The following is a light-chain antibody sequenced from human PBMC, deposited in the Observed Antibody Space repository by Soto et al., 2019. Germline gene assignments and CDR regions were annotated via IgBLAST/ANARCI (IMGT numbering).Light chain of an antibody. CDR1: QTVSGSY. CDR2: AAS. CDR3: QNYGPAPWT. Sequence: EIVLTQSAGTLSLSPGERATLSCRASQTVSGSYLAWFQQKPGQAPRLLIYAASTRAAGVPERFSGSGSGTDFSLTISRLEPEDFAVYYCQNYGPAPWTFGQGTKVEIK. V-gene: IGKV3-20*01. J-gene: IGKJ1*01.